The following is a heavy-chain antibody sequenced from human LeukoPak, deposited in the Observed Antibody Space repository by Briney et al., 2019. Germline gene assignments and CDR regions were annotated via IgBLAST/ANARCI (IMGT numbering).Heavy chain of an antibody. D-gene: IGHD3-10*01. CDR2: ISYDGSNK. CDR3: ARVSSLLWFRGPFDY. J-gene: IGHJ4*02. V-gene: IGHV3-30-3*01. Sequence: GGSLRLSCAASGFTFSSYAMHWVRQAPGKGLEWVAVISYDGSNKYYADSVKGRFTISRDNSNNTLYLQMNSLRAEDTAVYYCARVSSLLWFRGPFDYWGQGTLVTVSS. CDR1: GFTFSSYA.